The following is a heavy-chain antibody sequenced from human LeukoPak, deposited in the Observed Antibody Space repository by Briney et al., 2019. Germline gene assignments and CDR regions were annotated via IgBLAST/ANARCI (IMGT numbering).Heavy chain of an antibody. J-gene: IGHJ4*02. D-gene: IGHD6-25*01. V-gene: IGHV4-39*01. CDR2: IYYSGST. CDR3: AGQWRLRN. CDR1: GGSISSSSYY. Sequence: PETLSLTCTVSGGSISSSSYYWGWIRQPPGKGLEWIGSIYYSGSTYYNPSLKSRVTISVDTSKNQFSLKLSSVTAADTAVYYCAGQWRLRNWGQGTLVTVSS.